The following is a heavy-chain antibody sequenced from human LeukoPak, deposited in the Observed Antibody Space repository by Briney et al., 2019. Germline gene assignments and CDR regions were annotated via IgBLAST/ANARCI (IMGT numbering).Heavy chain of an antibody. Sequence: GGSLRLSCAASGFTFSGYGMHWVRQAPGKGLEWVAVISYDGSNKYYADSVKGRFTISRDNSKNTLYLQMNSLRAEDTAVYYCARGRVSSDYFHLFDYWGQGTLVTVSS. CDR2: ISYDGSNK. CDR3: ARGRVSSDYFHLFDY. J-gene: IGHJ4*02. CDR1: GFTFSGYG. D-gene: IGHD4-17*01. V-gene: IGHV3-30*03.